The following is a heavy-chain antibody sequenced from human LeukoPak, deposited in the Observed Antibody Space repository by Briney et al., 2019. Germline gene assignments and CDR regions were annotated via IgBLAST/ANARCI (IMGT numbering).Heavy chain of an antibody. CDR3: AKVEVRGVIVHLFDY. Sequence: GGSLRLSCAASGFTFSSYGMHWVRQAPGKGLEWVAVIWYDGSNKYYADSVKGRFTISRDNSKNTLYLQMNSLRAEDTAVYYCAKVEVRGVIVHLFDYWGQGTLVTVSS. D-gene: IGHD3-10*01. CDR2: IWYDGSNK. CDR1: GFTFSSYG. V-gene: IGHV3-33*06. J-gene: IGHJ4*02.